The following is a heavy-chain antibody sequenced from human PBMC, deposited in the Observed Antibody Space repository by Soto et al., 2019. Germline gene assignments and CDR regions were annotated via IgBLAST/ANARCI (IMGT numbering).Heavy chain of an antibody. CDR3: ARVVRGPSYDYYGMDV. D-gene: IGHD3-10*01. Sequence: QVQLVQSGAEVKKPGASVKVSCKASGYTFTSYGISWVRQAPGQGLEWMGWISAYNGNTNYAQKLQGRVTMTXXTXTXXAYMELRSLRSDDTAVYYCARVVRGPSYDYYGMDVWGQGTTVTVSS. J-gene: IGHJ6*02. CDR2: ISAYNGNT. V-gene: IGHV1-18*01. CDR1: GYTFTSYG.